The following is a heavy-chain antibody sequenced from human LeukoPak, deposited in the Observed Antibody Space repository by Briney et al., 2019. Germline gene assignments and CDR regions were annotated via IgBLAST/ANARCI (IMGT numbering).Heavy chain of an antibody. Sequence: GGSLRLSCAASGFTFSSYWMSWVRQAPGKGLEWVANIKQDGSEKYYVDSVKGRFTISRDNAKNSLYLQMNSLRAEDTAVYYCARVKSSSWYYYYYYMDVWGEGTTVTVSS. CDR3: ARVKSSSWYYYYYYMDV. J-gene: IGHJ6*03. CDR1: GFTFSSYW. D-gene: IGHD6-13*01. CDR2: IKQDGSEK. V-gene: IGHV3-7*01.